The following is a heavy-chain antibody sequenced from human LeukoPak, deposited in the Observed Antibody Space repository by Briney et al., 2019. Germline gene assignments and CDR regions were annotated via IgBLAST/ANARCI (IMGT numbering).Heavy chain of an antibody. V-gene: IGHV3-30*18. CDR3: AKDPGGLVLYYYDSSGYYYPVY. CDR2: ISYDGSNK. Sequence: PGGSPRLSCAASGFTFSSYGMHWVRQAPGKGLEWVAVISYDGSNKYYADSVKGRFTISRDNSKNTLYLQMNSLRAEDTAVYYCAKDPGGLVLYYYDSSGYYYPVYWGQGTLVTVSS. J-gene: IGHJ4*02. D-gene: IGHD3-22*01. CDR1: GFTFSSYG.